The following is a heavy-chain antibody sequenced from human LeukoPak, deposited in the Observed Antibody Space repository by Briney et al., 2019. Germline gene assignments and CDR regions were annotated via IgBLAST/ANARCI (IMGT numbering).Heavy chain of an antibody. CDR2: ISSSSSYI. V-gene: IGHV3-21*01. D-gene: IGHD3-10*01. CDR1: GFTFSSYS. CDR3: ARDAMVRGVIGDY. Sequence: GGSLRLSCAASGFTFSSYSMNWVRQAPGKGLEWVSSISSSSSYIYYVDSVKGRFTISRDNAKNSLYLQMNSLRAEDTAVYYCARDAMVRGVIGDYWGQGTLVTVSS. J-gene: IGHJ4*02.